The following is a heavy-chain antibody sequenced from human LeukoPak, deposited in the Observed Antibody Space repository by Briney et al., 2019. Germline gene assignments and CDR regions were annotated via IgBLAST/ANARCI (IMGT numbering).Heavy chain of an antibody. CDR2: ISAYNGNT. D-gene: IGHD3-3*01. CDR3: ARSPSGYYDFWSGYYLAYFDY. J-gene: IGHJ4*02. Sequence: GASVKVSCKASGYTFTNYAISWVRQAPGQGLEWMGWISAYNGNTNYAQRLQGRVTMTTDTSTSTAYMELRSLRSDDTAVYYCARSPSGYYDFWSGYYLAYFDYWGQGTLVTVSS. V-gene: IGHV1-18*01. CDR1: GYTFTNYA.